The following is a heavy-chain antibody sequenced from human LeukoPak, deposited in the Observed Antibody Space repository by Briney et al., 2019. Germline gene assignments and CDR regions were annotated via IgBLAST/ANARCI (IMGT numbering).Heavy chain of an antibody. Sequence: PGGSLRLSCVASGFTVSSNEISWVRQAPRKGLEWVSVVYSGGTTSYADSVKGRFTISRDKSKDTLYLQMNSLRAEDTAVYYFASDRLGYGANFDYWGLGTLVTVSS. CDR3: ASDRLGYGANFDY. V-gene: IGHV3-66*01. CDR1: GFTVSSNE. D-gene: IGHD4/OR15-4a*01. CDR2: VYSGGTT. J-gene: IGHJ4*02.